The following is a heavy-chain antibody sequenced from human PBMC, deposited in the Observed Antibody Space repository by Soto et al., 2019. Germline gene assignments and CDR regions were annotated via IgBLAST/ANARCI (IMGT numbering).Heavy chain of an antibody. Sequence: EVQLVESGGGLVKPGGSLRLSCVDSGFTFSSYSMNWVRQAPGKGLEWVSSISAYSSPIFYADSVKGRFTISRDNAKNSLYLQMNSLVARYTAMYHCMRPGRRYTRDDVFDISGQGTMVTVSS. CDR2: ISAYSSPI. CDR3: MRPGRRYTRDDVFDI. V-gene: IGHV3-21*06. CDR1: GFTFSSYS. J-gene: IGHJ3*02. D-gene: IGHD3-16*02.